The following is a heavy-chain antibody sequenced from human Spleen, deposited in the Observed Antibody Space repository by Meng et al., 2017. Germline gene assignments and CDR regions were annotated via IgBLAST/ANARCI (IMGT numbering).Heavy chain of an antibody. D-gene: IGHD6-19*01. Sequence: GESLKISCAASGFSFSSYAMSWVRRAPGKGLEWLAALSGGGFTTYYADSVKGRFTISRHNSKNALYLQVNSLRAEDTALYYCAKDRQWYYWGQGTLVTVSS. V-gene: IGHV3-23*01. CDR1: GFSFSSYA. CDR3: AKDRQWYY. CDR2: LSGGGFTT. J-gene: IGHJ4*02.